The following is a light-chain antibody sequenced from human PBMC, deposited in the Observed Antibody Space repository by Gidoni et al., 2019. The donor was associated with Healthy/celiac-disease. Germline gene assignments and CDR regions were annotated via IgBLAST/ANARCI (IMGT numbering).Light chain of an antibody. CDR3: QQYNNWPST. J-gene: IGKJ4*01. CDR1: QSVSSN. Sequence: EMMMTQCPATLSVSPGERATLSCRASQSVSSNLAWYQQQPGQAPRLLIYRASTRASGIPARFSGSGSGTEFTLTISSLQSEDFAVYYCQQYNNWPSTFGGGTKVEIK. CDR2: RAS. V-gene: IGKV3-15*01.